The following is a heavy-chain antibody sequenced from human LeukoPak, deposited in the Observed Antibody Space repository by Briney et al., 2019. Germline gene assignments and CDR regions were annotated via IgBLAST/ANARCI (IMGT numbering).Heavy chain of an antibody. V-gene: IGHV4-31*03. CDR2: IYYSGSI. Sequence: SESLSLTCTVSGGSISSGGYCWSWIRQHPGKGLEWIGYIYYSGSIYYNPPPKSRVTIAVSTYKKQLPLNLSSVTAADTAVQSRARIRERGYVLLYRWFDPWGQRALVTPSP. CDR1: GGSISSGGYC. D-gene: IGHD5-12*01. CDR3: ARIRERGYVLLYRWFDP. J-gene: IGHJ5*02.